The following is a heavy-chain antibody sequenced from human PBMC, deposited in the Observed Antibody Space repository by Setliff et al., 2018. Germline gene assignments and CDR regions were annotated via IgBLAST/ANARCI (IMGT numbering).Heavy chain of an antibody. Sequence: GGSLRLSCAASGFTFSSYAMSWVRQAPGKGLEWVSAISGSGGSTYYGDSVKGRFSISRDNFENTLYLQMSSLRAEDAAVYYCARGGFGYCSSTSCQWGYYSMDVWGKGTTVTVSS. CDR3: ARGGFGYCSSTSCQWGYYSMDV. CDR2: ISGSGGST. D-gene: IGHD2-2*03. J-gene: IGHJ6*03. V-gene: IGHV3-23*01. CDR1: GFTFSSYA.